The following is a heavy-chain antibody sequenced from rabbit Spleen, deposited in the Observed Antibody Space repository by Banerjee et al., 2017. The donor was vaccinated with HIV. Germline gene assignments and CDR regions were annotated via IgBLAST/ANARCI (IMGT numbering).Heavy chain of an antibody. CDR2: FATGRGSA. V-gene: IGHV1S40*01. D-gene: IGHD5-1*01. CDR1: GFDFTNINY. J-gene: IGHJ3*01. Sequence: QSLEESGGDLVKPEGSLTLTCTASGFDFTNINYMCWVRQAPGKGLEWIGCFATGRGSAYYASWAKGRFTISKPSSTTVTLQMTSRTAADTATYFCARVVGSYNDGYSLWGQGTLVTVS. CDR3: ARVVGSYNDGYSL.